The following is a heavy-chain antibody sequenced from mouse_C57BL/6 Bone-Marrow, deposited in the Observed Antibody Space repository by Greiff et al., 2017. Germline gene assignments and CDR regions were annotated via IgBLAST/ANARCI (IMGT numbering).Heavy chain of an antibody. CDR3: ARSRWLLPDY. D-gene: IGHD2-3*01. CDR1: GFTFSDFY. J-gene: IGHJ2*01. CDR2: SRNKANDYTT. Sequence: EVKVVESGGGLVQSGRSLRLSCATSGFTFSDFYMEWVRQAPGKGLEWIAASRNKANDYTTEYSASVKGRFIVSRDTSQSILYLQMNALRAEDTAIYYCARSRWLLPDYWGQGTTLTVSS. V-gene: IGHV7-1*01.